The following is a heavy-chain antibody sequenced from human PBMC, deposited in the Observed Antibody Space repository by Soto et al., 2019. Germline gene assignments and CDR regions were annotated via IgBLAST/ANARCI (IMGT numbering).Heavy chain of an antibody. CDR2: INPSSTNT. D-gene: IGHD3-3*01. CDR1: GYTFTSYY. Sequence: ASVKVSCKAFGYTFTSYYIHWVRQAPGQGLEWMGIINPSSTNTNYAQRFQGRVSMTSDTSTTTVYMELNSLTSEDTAVYYCARDLAFRFSWFDPWGQGTLVTVSS. CDR3: ARDLAFRFSWFDP. V-gene: IGHV1-46*01. J-gene: IGHJ5*02.